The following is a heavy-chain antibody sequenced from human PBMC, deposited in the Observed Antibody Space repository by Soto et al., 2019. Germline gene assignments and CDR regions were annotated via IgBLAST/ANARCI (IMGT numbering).Heavy chain of an antibody. J-gene: IGHJ6*03. V-gene: IGHV1-69*06. CDR2: IIPIFGTA. CDR3: ARGLPRGGSGHPRNYYYYYMDV. D-gene: IGHD6-19*01. Sequence: GASVKVSCKASGGTFSSYAISWVRQAPGQGLEWMGGIIPIFGTANYAQKFQGRVTITADKSTSTAYMELSSLRSEDTAVYYCARGLPRGGSGHPRNYYYYYMDVWGKGTTVTVSS. CDR1: GGTFSSYA.